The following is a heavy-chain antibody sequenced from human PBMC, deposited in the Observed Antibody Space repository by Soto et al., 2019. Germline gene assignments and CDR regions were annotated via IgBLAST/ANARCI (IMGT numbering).Heavy chain of an antibody. CDR1: GASITSSSYY. D-gene: IGHD6-19*01. CDR2: RFYSGST. CDR3: ASSSHYYFYGMDV. J-gene: IGHJ6*02. V-gene: IGHV4-39*01. Sequence: SETLSLTCTVSGASITSSSYYWAWIRQPPGKGLEWIGNRFYSGSTYYNLSLKSRVTISVDTSNNQFSLKLSSVTAADTAVYYCASSSHYYFYGMDVWGQGTTVTVSS.